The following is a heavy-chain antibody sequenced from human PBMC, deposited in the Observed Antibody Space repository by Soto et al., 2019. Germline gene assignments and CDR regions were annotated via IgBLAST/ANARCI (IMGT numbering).Heavy chain of an antibody. CDR3: ATPGRFDNGDY. J-gene: IGHJ4*02. CDR1: GFTFSPYS. Sequence: EVQLVESGGGLVKPGGSLRLSCAASGFTFSPYSMNWVRQAPGKGLEWVSSISSRGTYIYYADSVKGRFTISRDNAKNSLYRQMNSLGAEDTAVYYCATPGRFDNGDYWGQGTLVTVSS. V-gene: IGHV3-21*01. D-gene: IGHD3-9*01. CDR2: ISSRGTYI.